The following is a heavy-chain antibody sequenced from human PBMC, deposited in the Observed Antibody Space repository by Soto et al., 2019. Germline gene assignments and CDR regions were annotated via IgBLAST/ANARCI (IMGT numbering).Heavy chain of an antibody. CDR1: GGSVSSGDYA. CDR2: SGST. J-gene: IGHJ3*02. CDR3: ARHTQDMYYDSSGYYWYAFDI. V-gene: IGHV4-61*08. Sequence: SETLSLTCVVSGGSVSSGDYAWGWIRQPPGKGLEWIGYSGSTNYNPSLKSRVSISVDTSKNQFSLKLSSVTAADTAVYYCARHTQDMYYDSSGYYWYAFDIWGQGTMVT. D-gene: IGHD3-22*01.